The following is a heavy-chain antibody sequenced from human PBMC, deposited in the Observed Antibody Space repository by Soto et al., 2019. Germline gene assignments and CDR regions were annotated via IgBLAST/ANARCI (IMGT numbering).Heavy chain of an antibody. D-gene: IGHD2-2*03. CDR3: ARLNGYCISTNCHGYYGMDV. CDR2: MYSSENT. V-gene: IGHV4-39*01. Sequence: PSETLSLTCSVSGGFVSSSSYSWGWIRQSPGKGLERIGTMYSSENTYYNPSLLSRVTISVDTSKNEFSLRLSSVTAADTAVYYCARLNGYCISTNCHGYYGMDVWGQGTTVTVSS. J-gene: IGHJ6*02. CDR1: GGFVSSSSYS.